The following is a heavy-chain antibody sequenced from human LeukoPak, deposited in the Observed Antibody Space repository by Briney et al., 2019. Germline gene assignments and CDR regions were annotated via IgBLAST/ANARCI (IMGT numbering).Heavy chain of an antibody. D-gene: IGHD6-13*01. J-gene: IGHJ4*02. Sequence: GGSLRLSCAASGFTISDHYMDWVRQAPGKGLEWIGRIRNKANSYRTEFAASVKGRFTLSIDDSKNSLYLQMNSLKTEDMALYYCARVGSLAAAGTPDYWGQGTLVTVSS. CDR2: IRNKANSYRT. V-gene: IGHV3-72*01. CDR1: GFTISDHY. CDR3: ARVGSLAAAGTPDY.